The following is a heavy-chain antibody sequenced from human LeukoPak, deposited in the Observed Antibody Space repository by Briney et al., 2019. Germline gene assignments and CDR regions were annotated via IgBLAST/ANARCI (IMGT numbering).Heavy chain of an antibody. Sequence: GGSLRLSCAASGFTFSSYAMNWVRQAPGKGLEWVSSLSDSGANTYYADSVKGRFTISRDNSKNTLYLQMNSLRAEDTAVYYCAREYSTGDYWGQGTLVTVSS. CDR1: GFTFSSYA. CDR2: LSDSGANT. V-gene: IGHV3-23*01. J-gene: IGHJ4*02. D-gene: IGHD6-25*01. CDR3: AREYSTGDY.